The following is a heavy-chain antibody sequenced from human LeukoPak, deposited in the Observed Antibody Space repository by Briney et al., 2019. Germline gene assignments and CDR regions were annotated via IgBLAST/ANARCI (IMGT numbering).Heavy chain of an antibody. CDR3: ARALDTTILLGGY. V-gene: IGHV1-8*01. D-gene: IGHD3-16*01. CDR2: MNPYSGST. CDR1: GYTFTNYD. Sequence: VASVKVSCKTSGYTFTNYDNNWVRQATGQGLEWMGWMNPYSGSTGYAQNFQGRVTMTRNTSINTAYMEMSSLTSEDTAVYYCARALDTTILLGGYWGQGTLVTVSS. J-gene: IGHJ4*02.